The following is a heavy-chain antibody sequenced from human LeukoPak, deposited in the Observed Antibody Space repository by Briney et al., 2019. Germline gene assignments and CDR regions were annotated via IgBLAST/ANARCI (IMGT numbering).Heavy chain of an antibody. CDR3: ARDLFDYGSGSYYNADWYFDL. V-gene: IGHV1-18*01. Sequence: ASVKVSCKASGYTFTSYGISWVRQAPGQGLEWMGWISAYNGNTNYAQKLQGRVTMTTDTSTSTAYMELRSLRSDDTAVYYCARDLFDYGSGSYYNADWYFDLWGRGTLVTVSS. D-gene: IGHD3-10*01. CDR1: GYTFTSYG. CDR2: ISAYNGNT. J-gene: IGHJ2*01.